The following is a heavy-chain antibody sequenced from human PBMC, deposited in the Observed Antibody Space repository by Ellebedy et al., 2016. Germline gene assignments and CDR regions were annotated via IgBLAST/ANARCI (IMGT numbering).Heavy chain of an antibody. Sequence: GESLKISXAASGFSFSSFWMSWVRQAPGKGLEWVANIKEDGSEKHHVDSVKGRFTISRDNAKNSLYLQMNSLRAEDTAVYYCVPGRENSGTEVGPWGPGTLVTVSS. CDR3: VPGRENSGTEVGP. V-gene: IGHV3-7*01. CDR2: IKEDGSEK. D-gene: IGHD1-26*01. CDR1: GFSFSSFW. J-gene: IGHJ4*02.